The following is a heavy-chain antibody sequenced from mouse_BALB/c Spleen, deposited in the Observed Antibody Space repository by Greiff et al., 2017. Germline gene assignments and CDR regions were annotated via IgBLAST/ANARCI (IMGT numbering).Heavy chain of an antibody. Sequence: QVQLQQSGAELVRPGASVKLSCKASGYTFTSYWINWVKQRPGQGLEWIGNIYPSDSYTNYNQKFKDKATLTVDKSSSTAYMQLSSPTSEDSAVYYCTRGGYGAWFAYWGQGTLVTVSA. CDR3: TRGGYGAWFAY. D-gene: IGHD3-1*01. CDR1: GYTFTSYW. V-gene: IGHV1-69*02. CDR2: IYPSDSYT. J-gene: IGHJ3*01.